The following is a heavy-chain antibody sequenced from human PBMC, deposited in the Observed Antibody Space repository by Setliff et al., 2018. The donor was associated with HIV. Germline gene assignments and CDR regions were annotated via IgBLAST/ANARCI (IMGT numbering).Heavy chain of an antibody. D-gene: IGHD3-10*01. CDR1: GGSFSGYY. CDR3: ARGRDKYGPIDY. Sequence: PSETLSLTCAVYGGSFSGYYWSWIRQPPGKGLEWIGNIHYSGSTNYNPSLKSRVTISVDTSRSQFSLKLSSVTAADTAVYYCARGRDKYGPIDYWGQGTLVTVSS. V-gene: IGHV4-59*01. CDR2: IHYSGST. J-gene: IGHJ4*02.